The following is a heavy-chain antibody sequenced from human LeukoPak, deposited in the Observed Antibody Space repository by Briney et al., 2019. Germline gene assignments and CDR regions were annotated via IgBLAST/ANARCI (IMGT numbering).Heavy chain of an antibody. CDR2: VEHDGSRT. CDR3: ATDLG. V-gene: IGHV3-74*01. J-gene: IGHJ4*02. CDR1: GFTFTSYW. Sequence: GGSLRLSCAASGFTFTSYWMPWVRHPPGKGLVWVSRVEHDGSRTAYADSVTGRFTISRDNARNRVYLQMNSLRAEDTAVYYCATDLGWGQGTLVTVSS. D-gene: IGHD4-17*01.